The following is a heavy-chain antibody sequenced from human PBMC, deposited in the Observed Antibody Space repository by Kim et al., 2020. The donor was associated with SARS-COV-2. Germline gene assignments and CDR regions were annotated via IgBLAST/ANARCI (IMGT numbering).Heavy chain of an antibody. CDR1: GGSFSGYY. D-gene: IGHD4-17*01. V-gene: IGHV4-34*01. J-gene: IGHJ2*01. Sequence: SETLSLTCAVYGGSFSGYYWSWIRQPPGKGLEWIGEINHSGSTNYNPSLKSRVTISVDTSKNQFSLKLSSVTAADTAVYYCAGGRRGDFDPWGRGTKVNVSS. CDR3: AGGRRGDFDP. CDR2: INHSGST.